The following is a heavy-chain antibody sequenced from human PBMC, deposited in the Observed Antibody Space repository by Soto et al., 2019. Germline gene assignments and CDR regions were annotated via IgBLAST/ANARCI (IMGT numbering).Heavy chain of an antibody. D-gene: IGHD5-12*01. CDR2: ISYDGSNK. Sequence: QVQLVESGGGVVQPGRSLRLSCVASGFTFSSYGMYWVRQAPGKGLEWVALISYDGSNKYYADSVEGRFTTSRDNSKNTLYLQMNSLRAEDTAVYRCAKDSGRLRFPEYWGQGTLVTVSS. J-gene: IGHJ4*02. V-gene: IGHV3-30*18. CDR3: AKDSGRLRFPEY. CDR1: GFTFSSYG.